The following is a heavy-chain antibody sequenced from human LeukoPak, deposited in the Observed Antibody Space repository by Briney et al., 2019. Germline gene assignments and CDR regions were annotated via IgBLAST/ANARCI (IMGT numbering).Heavy chain of an antibody. Sequence: GGSLRLSCAASGLTFSSYSMNWVRQAPGKGLEWVSAISGSGGSTYYADSVKGRFTISRDNSKNTLYLQMNSLRAEDTAVYYCAKAHIRSIAASSADYWGQGTLVTVSS. V-gene: IGHV3-23*01. J-gene: IGHJ4*02. D-gene: IGHD6-6*01. CDR1: GLTFSSYS. CDR2: ISGSGGST. CDR3: AKAHIRSIAASSADY.